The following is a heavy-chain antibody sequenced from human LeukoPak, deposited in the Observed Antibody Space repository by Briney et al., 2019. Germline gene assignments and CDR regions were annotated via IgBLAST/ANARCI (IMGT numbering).Heavy chain of an antibody. D-gene: IGHD3-9*01. CDR2: ISYDGSNK. CDR1: GFTFSSYA. V-gene: IGHV3-30-3*01. Sequence: GRSLRLSCTASGFTFSSYAMHWVRQAPGKGLEWVAVISYDGSNKYYADSVKGRFTISRDNSKNTLYLQMNSLRAGDTAVYYCARVHQAYYDILTGYYGDYYYGMDVWGQGTTVTVSS. CDR3: ARVHQAYYDILTGYYGDYYYGMDV. J-gene: IGHJ6*02.